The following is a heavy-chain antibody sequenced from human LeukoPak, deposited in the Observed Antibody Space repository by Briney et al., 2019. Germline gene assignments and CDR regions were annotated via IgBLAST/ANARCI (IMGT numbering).Heavy chain of an antibody. CDR3: AREGYYGSGRLTDY. CDR2: INHSGST. CDR1: GGSFSGYY. D-gene: IGHD3-10*01. V-gene: IGHV4-34*01. Sequence: PSETLSLTCAVYGGSFSGYYWSWIRQPPGKGLVWIGEINHSGSTNYNPSLKSRVTISVDTSKNQFSLRLSSVTAADTAVYYCAREGYYGSGRLTDYWGQGTLVTVSS. J-gene: IGHJ4*02.